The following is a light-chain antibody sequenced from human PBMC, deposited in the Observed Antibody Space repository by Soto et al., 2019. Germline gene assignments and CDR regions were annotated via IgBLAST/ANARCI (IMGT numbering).Light chain of an antibody. J-gene: IGKJ1*01. V-gene: IGKV1-5*03. CDR1: QSISSW. CDR3: QQYNSYPWT. Sequence: TITCRASQSISSWLAWYQQKPGKAPKLLIYKASSLESGVPSRFSGSGSGTESTLTISSLQPDDFATYYCQQYNSYPWTFGQGTRWIS. CDR2: KAS.